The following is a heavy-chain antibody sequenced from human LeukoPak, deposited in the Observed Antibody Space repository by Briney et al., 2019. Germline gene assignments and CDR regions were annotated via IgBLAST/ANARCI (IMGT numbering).Heavy chain of an antibody. D-gene: IGHD6-19*01. Sequence: GGSLRLSCVAPGFTFTSDAMNWVRQATGKGLEWVSSTVSRGTTQYADSVKGRFTVSRDTSKNTLYLQMNSLRADDTAVYYCAKCSTSAYTTGWCNWIDPWGQGTLVTVSS. CDR3: AKCSTSAYTTGWCNWIDP. V-gene: IGHV3-23*01. CDR2: TVSRGTT. CDR1: GFTFTSDA. J-gene: IGHJ5*02.